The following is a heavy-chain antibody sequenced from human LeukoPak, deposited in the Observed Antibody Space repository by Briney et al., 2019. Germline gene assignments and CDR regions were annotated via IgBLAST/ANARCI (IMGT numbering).Heavy chain of an antibody. V-gene: IGHV1-69*05. CDR1: GGTFSSYA. J-gene: IGHJ6*03. D-gene: IGHD3-22*01. CDR2: IIPIFGTA. CDR3: ASRDDSSGYSPVHYYYYYMDV. Sequence: SVKVSCKASGGTFSSYAISWVRQAPGQGLEWMGGIIPIFGTANYAQKFQGRVTITTDESTSTADMELSSLRSEDTAVYYCASRDDSSGYSPVHYYYYYMDVWGKGTTVTVSS.